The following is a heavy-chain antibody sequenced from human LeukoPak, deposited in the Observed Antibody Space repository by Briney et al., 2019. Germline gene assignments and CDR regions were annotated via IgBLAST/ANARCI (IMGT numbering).Heavy chain of an antibody. CDR3: ARDNSGSYLFDY. Sequence: GRSLRLSCAASGFTFSSYAMHWVRQAPGKGLEWVAVISYDGSNKYYADSVKGRFTISRDNSKNTLYLQMNSLRAEDTAVYYCARDNSGSYLFDYWGQGTLVTVSS. CDR2: ISYDGSNK. J-gene: IGHJ4*02. V-gene: IGHV3-30-3*01. CDR1: GFTFSSYA. D-gene: IGHD1-26*01.